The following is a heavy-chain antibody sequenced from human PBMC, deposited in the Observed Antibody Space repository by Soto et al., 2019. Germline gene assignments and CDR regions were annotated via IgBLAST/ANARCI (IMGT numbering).Heavy chain of an antibody. CDR3: ARAGSSSWYSNWFDP. V-gene: IGHV4-34*01. D-gene: IGHD6-13*01. Sequence: SETLSLTCAVYGGSFSGYYWILIRQPPGKGLEWIVEINHSGSTNYNPSLKSRVTISVDTSKNQFSLKLSSVTAADTAVYYCARAGSSSWYSNWFDPWGQGTLVTVSS. CDR1: GGSFSGYY. CDR2: INHSGST. J-gene: IGHJ5*02.